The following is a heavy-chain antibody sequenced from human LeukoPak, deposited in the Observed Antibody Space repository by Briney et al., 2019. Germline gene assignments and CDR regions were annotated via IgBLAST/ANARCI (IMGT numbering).Heavy chain of an antibody. J-gene: IGHJ4*02. Sequence: SETLSLTCTLSGGSIKSSDYYWAWLRQSPGKGLEWIGSIYYSGSTYYNPSLKSRVTISVDTSKNQFSLRLRSVTAADTAVYYCASVRGSYYSPTYYFDYWGQGALITVSS. D-gene: IGHD3-10*01. CDR3: ASVRGSYYSPTYYFDY. CDR1: GGSIKSSDYY. CDR2: IYYSGST. V-gene: IGHV4-39*01.